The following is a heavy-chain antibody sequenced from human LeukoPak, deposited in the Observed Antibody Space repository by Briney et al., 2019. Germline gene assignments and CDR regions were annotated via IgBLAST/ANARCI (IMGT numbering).Heavy chain of an antibody. D-gene: IGHD2-2*01. CDR3: AKSDLGEYQLLWSPFDY. J-gene: IGHJ4*02. CDR2: ISYDGSNK. CDR1: GFTFSSYG. V-gene: IGHV3-30*18. Sequence: PGGSLRLSCAASGFTFSSYGMHWVRQAPGKGLEWVAVISYDGSNKYYADSVKGRFTISRDNSKNTLYLQMNSMRAEDTAVYYCAKSDLGEYQLLWSPFDYWGQGTLVTVSS.